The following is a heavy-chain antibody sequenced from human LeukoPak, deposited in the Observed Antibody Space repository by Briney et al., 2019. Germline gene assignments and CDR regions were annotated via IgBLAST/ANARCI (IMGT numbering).Heavy chain of an antibody. Sequence: ASVKVSCKASGYTFTSYDINWARQATGQGLEWMGWMNPSSGNTGYAQKFQGRVTITWNTSINTAYMELSSLRSEDTAVYYCARGRFLVGARNWFDPWGQGTLVTVSS. V-gene: IGHV1-8*03. CDR2: MNPSSGNT. D-gene: IGHD1-26*01. J-gene: IGHJ5*02. CDR1: GYTFTSYD. CDR3: ARGRFLVGARNWFDP.